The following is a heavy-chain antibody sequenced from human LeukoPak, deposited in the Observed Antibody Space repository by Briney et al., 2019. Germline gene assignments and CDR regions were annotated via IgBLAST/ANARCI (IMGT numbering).Heavy chain of an antibody. D-gene: IGHD3-22*01. CDR3: ARDRPNYHESNGHYYQRDGDH. J-gene: IGHJ5*02. V-gene: IGHV3-23*01. CDR1: GFTFNIYA. Sequence: PGGSLRLSCAASGFTFNIYATSWVRLAPGKGLQWVASMCGSAGCTYYADSVKGRFTISRDNSKNTLYLQMNSLRAEDTAIYYCARDRPNYHESNGHYYQRDGDHWGQGTLVTVSS. CDR2: MCGSAGCT.